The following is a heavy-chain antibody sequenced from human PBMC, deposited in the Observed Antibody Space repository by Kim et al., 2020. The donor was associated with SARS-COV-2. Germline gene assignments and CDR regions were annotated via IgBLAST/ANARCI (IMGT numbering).Heavy chain of an antibody. J-gene: IGHJ4*02. CDR1: GFTFSSYA. V-gene: IGHV3-30-3*01. D-gene: IGHD6-19*01. Sequence: GGSLRLSCAASGFTFSSYAMHWVRQAPGKGLEWVAVISYDGSNKYYADSVKGRFTISRANSKNTLYLQMNILRAEDTAVYYCARDWGSGWGAWGQGTLVT. CDR3: ARDWGSGWGA. CDR2: ISYDGSNK.